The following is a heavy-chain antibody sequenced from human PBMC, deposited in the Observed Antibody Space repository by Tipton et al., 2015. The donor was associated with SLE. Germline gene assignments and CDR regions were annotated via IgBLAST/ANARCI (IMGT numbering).Heavy chain of an antibody. D-gene: IGHD3-16*01. CDR3: ARGDRLGGHFDY. J-gene: IGHJ4*02. V-gene: IGHV4-39*07. Sequence: TLSLTCTVSGGSISSSSYYWGWIRQPPGKGLEWIGSIYYSGSTYYNPSLKSRVTISVDTSKNQFSLKLSSVTAADTAVYYCARGDRLGGHFDYWGQGTLVTVSS. CDR2: IYYSGST. CDR1: GGSISSSSYY.